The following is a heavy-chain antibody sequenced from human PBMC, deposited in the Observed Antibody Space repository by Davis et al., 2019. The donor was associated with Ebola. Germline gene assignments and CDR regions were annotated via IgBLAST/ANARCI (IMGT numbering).Heavy chain of an antibody. J-gene: IGHJ4*02. D-gene: IGHD2-15*01. CDR1: GYTFTGYY. Sequence: ASVQVSCKASGYTFTGYYMHWVRQAPGQGLEWMGRINPNSGGTNYAQKFQGRVTMTRDTSISTAYMELSRLRSDDTAVYYCAASLIVVVAALDYWGQGTLVTVSS. V-gene: IGHV1-2*06. CDR3: AASLIVVVAALDY. CDR2: INPNSGGT.